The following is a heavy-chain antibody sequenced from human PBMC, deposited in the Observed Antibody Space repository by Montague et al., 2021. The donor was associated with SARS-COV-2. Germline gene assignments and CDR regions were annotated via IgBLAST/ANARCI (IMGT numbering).Heavy chain of an antibody. J-gene: IGHJ6*02. CDR1: GGSISSSSYY. CDR2: IYYSGST. D-gene: IGHD6-13*01. CDR3: ARVGRQQLVRLSGMDV. Sequence: SETLSLTCTVSGGSISSSSYYWGWIRQPPGKGLEWIGSIYYSGSTYYNPSLKSRVTISVDTSKNQFSLKLSSVTAVDTAVYCCARVGRQQLVRLSGMDVWGQGTTVTVSS. V-gene: IGHV4-39*07.